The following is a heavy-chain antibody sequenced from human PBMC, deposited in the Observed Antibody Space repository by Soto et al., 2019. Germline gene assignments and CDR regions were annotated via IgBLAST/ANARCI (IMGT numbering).Heavy chain of an antibody. CDR3: ARIPRRYYDSSGYPYYYYYGMDV. V-gene: IGHV2-70*01. CDR1: GFSLSTSRMC. D-gene: IGHD3-22*01. J-gene: IGHJ6*02. CDR2: LYWDDDK. Sequence: SGPTLVNPTHTLTLTCNFSGFSLSTSRMCVSLIRQPPGKALEWLALLYWDDDKYYSTSLKTRLTISKDTSKNQVVLTMTNMDPVDTATYYCARIPRRYYDSSGYPYYYYYGMDVWGQGTTVTVSS.